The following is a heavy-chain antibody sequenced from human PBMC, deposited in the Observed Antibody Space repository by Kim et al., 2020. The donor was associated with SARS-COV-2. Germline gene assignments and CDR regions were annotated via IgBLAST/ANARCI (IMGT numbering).Heavy chain of an antibody. J-gene: IGHJ4*02. CDR2: IYSGGST. V-gene: IGHV3-66*02. Sequence: GGSLRLSCAASGFTVSSNYMSWVRQAPGKGLEWVSVIYSGGSTYYADSVKGRFTISRDNSKNTLYLQMNSLRAEDTAVYYCAKGVVVPAAMVGPDYWGQGTLVTVSS. CDR3: AKGVVVPAAMVGPDY. CDR1: GFTVSSNY. D-gene: IGHD2-2*01.